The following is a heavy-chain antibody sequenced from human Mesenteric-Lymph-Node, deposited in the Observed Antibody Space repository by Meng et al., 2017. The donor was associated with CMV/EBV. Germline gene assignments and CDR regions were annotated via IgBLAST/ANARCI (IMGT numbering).Heavy chain of an antibody. CDR2: MKPDGSEK. CDR3: AKGMSDYDSGSYYKIDY. V-gene: IGHV3-7*01. D-gene: IGHD3-10*01. Sequence: GGSLRLSCAASGFSFSSYSMNWVRQAPGKGLEWVANMKPDGSEKYYVDSVRGRFTISRDNARNLVFLQMNRLRAEDTAVYYCAKGMSDYDSGSYYKIDYWGQGTLVTVSS. CDR1: GFSFSSYS. J-gene: IGHJ4*02.